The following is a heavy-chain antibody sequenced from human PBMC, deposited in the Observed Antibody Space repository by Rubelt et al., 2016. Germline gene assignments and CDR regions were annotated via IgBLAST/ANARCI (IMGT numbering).Heavy chain of an antibody. J-gene: IGHJ1*01. CDR1: GFTFSTYA. V-gene: IGHV3-23*04. D-gene: IGHD2-15*01. Sequence: EVQLVESGGDLVQPGGSLRLSCAASGFTFSTYAMSWVRQAPGKGLEWVSSIRRGGDTYYADSVKGRFTISRDNSKNTLYLQMNGLRAEDTAVYYCAKELGGSCCYFQHWGQGTLVTVSS. CDR2: IRRGGDT. CDR3: AKELGGSCCYFQH.